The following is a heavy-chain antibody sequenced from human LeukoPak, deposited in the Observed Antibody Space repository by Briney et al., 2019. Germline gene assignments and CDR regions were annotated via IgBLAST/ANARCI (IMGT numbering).Heavy chain of an antibody. CDR2: IYTSGST. D-gene: IGHD3-16*01. V-gene: IGHV4-61*02. Sequence: PSETLSLTCTVSGDSINSGRYYWSWIRQPAGKGLEWIGRIYTSGSTNYNPSLKSRVTISVDTSKNQFSLKLSSVTAADTAVYYCARAPKSIRGGNFDYWGQGTLVTVSS. CDR3: ARAPKSIRGGNFDY. J-gene: IGHJ4*02. CDR1: GDSINSGRYY.